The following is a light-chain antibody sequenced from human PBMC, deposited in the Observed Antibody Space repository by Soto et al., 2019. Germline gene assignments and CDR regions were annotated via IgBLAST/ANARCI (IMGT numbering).Light chain of an antibody. CDR3: QHYGSSPNT. Sequence: EIVLTQSPGTLSLSPEERATLSCRASQSVSSSYLAWYQQKPGQAPRLLIYGASSRATGIPDRFSGSGSGTEFTLTISRLEPEDFAVYYCQHYGSSPNTFGQGTKLEIK. CDR1: QSVSSSY. CDR2: GAS. V-gene: IGKV3-20*01. J-gene: IGKJ2*01.